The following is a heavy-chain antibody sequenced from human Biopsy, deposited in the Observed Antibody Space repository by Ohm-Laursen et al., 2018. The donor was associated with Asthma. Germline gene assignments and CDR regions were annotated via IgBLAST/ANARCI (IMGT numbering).Heavy chain of an antibody. V-gene: IGHV4-34*01. Sequence: SDTLSLTCAVYGGSFSGYYWSWIRPPPGKGLEWIGEINHSGSTNYNPSLKSRVTIPVDTSKNQFSLKLSSGTAADTAVYYCARGNVLRFLERLFEGDYFDYWGQGTLVTVSS. CDR1: GGSFSGYY. D-gene: IGHD3-3*01. CDR3: ARGNVLRFLERLFEGDYFDY. J-gene: IGHJ4*02. CDR2: INHSGST.